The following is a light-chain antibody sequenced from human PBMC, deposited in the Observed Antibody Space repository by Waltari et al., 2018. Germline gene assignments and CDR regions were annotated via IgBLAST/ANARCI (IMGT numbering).Light chain of an antibody. J-gene: IGLJ3*02. CDR3: ASWDDSLNGHWV. CDR2: RSD. CDR1: APTIGGNL. V-gene: IGLV1-44*01. Sequence: QSVLTQPPSASGTPGQRVTISCSGSAPTIGGNLVTWYQQLPGQAPKLLIDRSDQRPSGVPDRFSASKTGTSASLAISGLQSEDEADYFCASWDDSLNGHWVFGGGTKVTVL.